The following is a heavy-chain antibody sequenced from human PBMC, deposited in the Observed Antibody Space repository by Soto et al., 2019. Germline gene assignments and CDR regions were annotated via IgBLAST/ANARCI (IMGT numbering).Heavy chain of an antibody. CDR3: ARVDTIGEGFFSGLDV. CDR1: GGSISSYY. V-gene: IGHV4-59*08. Sequence: LSLTCTVSGGSISSYYWSWVRQPPGKGLEWIGYMYYSGSTNYNPSLKSRVTMSLDTSKDQFSLTLTSVTAADTAVYYCARVDTIGEGFFSGLDVWGQGTTVTV. D-gene: IGHD3-10*01. CDR2: MYYSGST. J-gene: IGHJ6*02.